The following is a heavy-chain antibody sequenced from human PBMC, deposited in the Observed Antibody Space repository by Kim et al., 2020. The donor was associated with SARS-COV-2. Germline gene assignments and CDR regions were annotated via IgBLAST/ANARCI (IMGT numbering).Heavy chain of an antibody. V-gene: IGHV3-7*03. CDR1: GFTFNNFW. CDR2: IKQDGSEK. CDR3: ARGRYYYDSSRYYSLDH. Sequence: GGSLRLSCLGSGFTFNNFWMNWVRQAPGKGLEWVANIKQDGSEKYYLESVKGRFTISRDNAKNSLHLQMNSLRAEDTAVYFCARGRYYYDSSRYYSLDHWGQGTLVTVSS. D-gene: IGHD3-22*01. J-gene: IGHJ4*02.